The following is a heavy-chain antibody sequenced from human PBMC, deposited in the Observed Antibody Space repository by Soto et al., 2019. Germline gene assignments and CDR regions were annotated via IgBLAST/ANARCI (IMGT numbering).Heavy chain of an antibody. Sequence: GGSLRLSCAASGFTFSSYAMHWVRQAPGKGLEWVAVISYDGSNKYYADSVKGRFTISRDNSKNTLYLQMNSLRAEDTAVYYFGRDNLGDYYYSGRDVGGKGTRVTVP. CDR2: ISYDGSNK. CDR1: GFTFSSYA. V-gene: IGHV3-30-3*01. J-gene: IGHJ6*04. CDR3: GRDNLGDYYYSGRDV. D-gene: IGHD7-27*01.